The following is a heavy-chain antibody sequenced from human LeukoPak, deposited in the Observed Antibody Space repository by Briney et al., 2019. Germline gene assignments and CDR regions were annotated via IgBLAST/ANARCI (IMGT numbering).Heavy chain of an antibody. D-gene: IGHD4-11*01. V-gene: IGHV5-51*01. CDR3: AATGDSNYEGGYYFAY. Sequence: GESLKISCKGSGYSFTSYWIGWVRQMPGKGLEWMGIIYPGDSDTRYSPSFQGQVTISADKSISTAYLQWSSLKASDTAMYYCAATGDSNYEGGYYFAYWGQGTLVTVSS. CDR1: GYSFTSYW. J-gene: IGHJ4*02. CDR2: IYPGDSDT.